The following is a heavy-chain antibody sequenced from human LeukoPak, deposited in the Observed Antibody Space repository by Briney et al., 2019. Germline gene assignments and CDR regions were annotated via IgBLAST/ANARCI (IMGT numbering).Heavy chain of an antibody. D-gene: IGHD2-15*01. CDR3: AKDGGSDPDSFDI. Sequence: PGGSLRLSGAASEFSVGSNYMTWVRQAPGKGLEWVSSISSSSSYIYYADSVKGRFTISRDNTKNSLYLQMNSLRAEDTAVYYCAKDGGSDPDSFDIWGQGTMVTVSS. CDR2: ISSSSSYI. V-gene: IGHV3-21*01. J-gene: IGHJ3*02. CDR1: EFSVGSNY.